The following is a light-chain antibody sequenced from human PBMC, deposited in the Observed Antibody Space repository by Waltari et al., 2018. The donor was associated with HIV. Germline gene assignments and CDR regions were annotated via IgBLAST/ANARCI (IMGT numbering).Light chain of an antibody. CDR3: QQYYSYPLT. J-gene: IGKJ4*01. V-gene: IGKV1-8*01. CDR1: QGISSY. CDR2: AAS. Sequence: AIRMTQSPSSFSASTGDRVTITCRASQGISSYLAWYQQKPGKAPNLLIYAASTLQSWVPSRFSGSGSGTDFTLTISCLQSEDFASYYCQQYYSYPLTFGGGTKVEIK.